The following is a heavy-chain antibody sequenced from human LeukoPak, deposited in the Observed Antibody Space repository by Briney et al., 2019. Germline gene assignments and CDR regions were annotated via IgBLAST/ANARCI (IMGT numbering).Heavy chain of an antibody. CDR1: GFTFSSYW. CDR2: INQDGSKK. V-gene: IGHV3-7*03. J-gene: IGHJ3*02. D-gene: IGHD6-19*01. Sequence: GGSLRLSCVASGFTFSSYWMSWARQAPGKGLEWVANINQDGSKKHYVDSVKGRFTISRDNGKNSLYMQMNSLRAEDTAVYYCARDSSGWYFPDAFDIWGQGTMVTVSS. CDR3: ARDSSGWYFPDAFDI.